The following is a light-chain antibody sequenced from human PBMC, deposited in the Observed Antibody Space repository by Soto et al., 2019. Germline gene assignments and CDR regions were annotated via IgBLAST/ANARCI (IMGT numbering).Light chain of an antibody. CDR3: QHYNNWPPWT. V-gene: IGKV3-15*01. CDR2: GAS. J-gene: IGKJ1*01. Sequence: EIVMTQSPVTLSVSPGERATFSCRASQSVSSNLAWYQQKPGQAPRLLIYGASIRATGIPARFSGSGSGTEFTLNIRTLQSEDFAIYYCQHYNNWPPWTFGQGTKVDIK. CDR1: QSVSSN.